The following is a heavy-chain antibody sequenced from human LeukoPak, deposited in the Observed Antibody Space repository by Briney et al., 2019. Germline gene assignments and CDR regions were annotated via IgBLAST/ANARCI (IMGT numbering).Heavy chain of an antibody. J-gene: IGHJ5*02. CDR2: IYTSGST. D-gene: IGHD3/OR15-3a*01. CDR1: GGSISSGSYY. Sequence: SETLSLTCTVSGGSISSGSYYWSWIRQPAGKGLEWIGRIYTSGSTNYNPSLKSRVTISVDTSKNQFSLKLSSVTAADTAVYYCARDRGLVIYWGSRENWFDPWGQGTLVTVSS. CDR3: ARDRGLVIYWGSRENWFDP. V-gene: IGHV4-61*02.